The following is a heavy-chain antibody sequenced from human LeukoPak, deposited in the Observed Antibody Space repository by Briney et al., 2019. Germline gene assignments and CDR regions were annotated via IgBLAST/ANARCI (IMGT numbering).Heavy chain of an antibody. CDR2: IYHSGST. Sequence: SETLSLTCAVYGGSFSGYYWSWIRQPPGKGLEWIGSIYHSGSTYYNPSLKSRVTISVDTSKNQFSLKLSSVTAADTAVYYCAREGYYDILTGYYNWFDPWGQGTLVTVSS. CDR3: AREGYYDILTGYYNWFDP. V-gene: IGHV4-34*01. D-gene: IGHD3-9*01. CDR1: GGSFSGYY. J-gene: IGHJ5*02.